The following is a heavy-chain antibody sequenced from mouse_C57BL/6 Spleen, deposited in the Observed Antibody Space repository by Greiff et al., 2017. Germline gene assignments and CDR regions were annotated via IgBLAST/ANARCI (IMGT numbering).Heavy chain of an antibody. D-gene: IGHD2-2*01. CDR1: GYTFTSYW. Sequence: QVQLKESGAELAKPGASVKLSCKASGYTFTSYWMHWVKQRPGQGLEWIGYITPRSGYTKYNQKFKDKATLTADKSSSTAYMQMSSLTYEDSAVYYCARMDGYDGVYYARDYWGQGTSVTVSS. V-gene: IGHV1-7*01. CDR2: ITPRSGYT. CDR3: ARMDGYDGVYYARDY. J-gene: IGHJ4*01.